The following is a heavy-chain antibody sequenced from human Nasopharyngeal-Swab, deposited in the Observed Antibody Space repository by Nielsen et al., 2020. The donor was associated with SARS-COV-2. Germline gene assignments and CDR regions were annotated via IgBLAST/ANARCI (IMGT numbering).Heavy chain of an antibody. V-gene: IGHV4-34*01. CDR3: ARHIRGWDAFDI. Sequence: SETLSLTCAVYGGPLNNYWWSWIRQTPGKGLEWIGEIYHRGTTNYNPSLKSRVTISVDTSKNQFSLELISVTAADTAVYYCARHIRGWDAFDIWGQGTTVTVSS. CDR1: GGPLNNYW. CDR2: IYHRGTT. D-gene: IGHD6-19*01. J-gene: IGHJ3*02.